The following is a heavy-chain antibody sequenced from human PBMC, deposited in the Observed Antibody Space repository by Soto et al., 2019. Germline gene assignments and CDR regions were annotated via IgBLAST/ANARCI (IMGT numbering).Heavy chain of an antibody. CDR2: IKYDGGET. CDR3: ARDGVAAGLYFDH. V-gene: IGHV3-7*05. D-gene: IGHD6-13*01. Sequence: EVQLVESGGGLVQPGGSLRLSCTASGFTFSDYWMNWVRQAPGRGLEWVASIKYDGGETHYEDSVKGRFTISRDNARNSLYLQVASLKAEDTAVYYCARDGVAAGLYFDHWGQGTLVTVSS. CDR1: GFTFSDYW. J-gene: IGHJ4*02.